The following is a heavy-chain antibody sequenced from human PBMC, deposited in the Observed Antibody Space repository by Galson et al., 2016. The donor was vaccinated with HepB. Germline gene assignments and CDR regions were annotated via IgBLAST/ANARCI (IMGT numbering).Heavy chain of an antibody. CDR1: GFTFSSFS. J-gene: IGHJ6*02. V-gene: IGHV3-48*02. CDR3: AGGYCSITSPGGMDV. Sequence: SLRLSCAVSGFTFSSFSMNWVRQAPGKGLEWVSYISSSSDTIYYADSVKGRFTISRDNAKNSLYLQMNSLRDGDTAVYYCAGGYCSITSPGGMDVWGQGTTFTVSS. CDR2: ISSSSDTI. D-gene: IGHD2-2*01.